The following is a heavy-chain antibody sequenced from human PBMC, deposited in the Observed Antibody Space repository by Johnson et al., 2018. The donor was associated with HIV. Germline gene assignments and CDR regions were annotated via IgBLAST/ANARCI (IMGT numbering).Heavy chain of an antibody. J-gene: IGHJ3*02. Sequence: QVLLVESGGGVVQPGRSLRLSCAASGFSFSSYGMHWVRQAPGTGLEWVAVISFDGLNKKYADSVKGRLTISRDNAKNSLYLQMNSLRAEDTDVYYCAREAGGGYDSDAFDIWGQGTMVTVSS. CDR3: AREAGGGYDSDAFDI. V-gene: IGHV3-30*03. D-gene: IGHD5-12*01. CDR2: ISFDGLNK. CDR1: GFSFSSYG.